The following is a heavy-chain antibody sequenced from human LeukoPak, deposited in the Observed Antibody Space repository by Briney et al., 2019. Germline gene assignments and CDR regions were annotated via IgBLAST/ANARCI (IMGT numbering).Heavy chain of an antibody. CDR2: INSDGRNT. CDR3: ARSTYSISFSDY. Sequence: GGSLRLSCAASGFIFSGYWMHWVRQAPGKGLVWVSRINSDGRNTTYADSVKGRFTISRDNAKNTLYLQMNSLRAEDTAVYYCARSTYSISFSDYWGQGTLVTVSS. J-gene: IGHJ4*02. D-gene: IGHD6-13*01. V-gene: IGHV3-74*01. CDR1: GFIFSGYW.